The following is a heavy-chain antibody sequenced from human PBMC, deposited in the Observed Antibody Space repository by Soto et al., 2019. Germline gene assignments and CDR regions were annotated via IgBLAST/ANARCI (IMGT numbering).Heavy chain of an antibody. V-gene: IGHV3-23*01. CDR1: GFTFSSYA. CDR3: AKSIFGGYYYDSSGYYYFDY. D-gene: IGHD3-22*01. J-gene: IGHJ4*02. Sequence: GGSLRLSCAASGFTFSSYAMSWVRQAPGKGLEWVSAISGSGGSTYYADSVKGRFTISRDNSKNTLFLQMNSLRAEDTAVYYCAKSIFGGYYYDSSGYYYFDYWGQGTLVTVSS. CDR2: ISGSGGST.